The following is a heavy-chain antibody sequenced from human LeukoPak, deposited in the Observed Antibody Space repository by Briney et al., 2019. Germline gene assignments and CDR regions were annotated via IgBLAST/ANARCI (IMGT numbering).Heavy chain of an antibody. J-gene: IGHJ3*02. CDR3: ARALGYCSGGSCYHGAFDI. CDR2: ISSSGSTI. D-gene: IGHD2-15*01. Sequence: GGSLRLSCAASGFTFSSYEMNWVRQAPGKGLEWVSYISSSGSTIYYADSVKGRFTISRDNAKNSLYLQMNSLRAEDTAVYYCARALGYCSGGSCYHGAFDIWGQGTMVTVSS. CDR1: GFTFSSYE. V-gene: IGHV3-48*03.